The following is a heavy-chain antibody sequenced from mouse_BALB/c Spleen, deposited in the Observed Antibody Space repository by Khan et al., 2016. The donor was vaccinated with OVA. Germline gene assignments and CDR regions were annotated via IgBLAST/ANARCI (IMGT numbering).Heavy chain of an antibody. CDR2: ISTYSGNT. CDR1: GYTFTDYA. Sequence: QVQLQQSGPELVRPGVSVKISCKGSGYTFTDYAMYWVKQSHAKSLEWIGLISTYSGNTNYNQKFRGKATMTVDKYSSTAYMALARLTSEDSAIYSCARPAYDGYYDYWGQGTTLTVSS. CDR3: ARPAYDGYYDY. V-gene: IGHV1S137*01. J-gene: IGHJ2*01. D-gene: IGHD2-3*01.